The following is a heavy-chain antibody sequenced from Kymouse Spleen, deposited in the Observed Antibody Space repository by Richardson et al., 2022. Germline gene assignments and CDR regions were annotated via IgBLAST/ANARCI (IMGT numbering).Heavy chain of an antibody. CDR1: GGSISSYY. CDR2: IYYSGST. D-gene: IGHD3-9*01. Sequence: QVQLQESGPGLVKPSETLSLTCTVSGGSISSYYWSWIRQPPGKGLEWIGYIYYSGSTNYNPSLKSRVTISVDTSKNQFSLKLSSVTAADTAVYYCAREDDILTGPWGQGTLVTVSS. J-gene: IGHJ4*02,IGHJ5*02. V-gene: IGHV4-59*01. CDR3: AREDDILTGP.